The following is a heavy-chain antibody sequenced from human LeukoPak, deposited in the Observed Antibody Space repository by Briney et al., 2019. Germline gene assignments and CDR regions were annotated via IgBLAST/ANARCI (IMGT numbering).Heavy chain of an antibody. J-gene: IGHJ4*02. CDR2: IKEDGSEN. CDR3: SRSLDY. Sequence: EGSLRLSCAASGFTFSTSWMDWVRQAPGKGLEWVANIKEDGSENYYVDSVKGRFTISRDNSKNSLYLQMNNLRAEDTATYYCSRSLDYWGQGVQVTVSS. V-gene: IGHV3-7*01. CDR1: GFTFSTSW.